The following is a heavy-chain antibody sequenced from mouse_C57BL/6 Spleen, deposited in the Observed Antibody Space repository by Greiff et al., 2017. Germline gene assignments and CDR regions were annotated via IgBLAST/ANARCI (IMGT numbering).Heavy chain of an antibody. CDR3: ARRGGQLRLQGAMDD. D-gene: IGHD3-2*02. J-gene: IGHJ4*01. CDR1: GYTFTDHT. V-gene: IGHV1-78*01. CDR2: IYPRDGST. Sequence: QVQLQQSDAELVKPGASVKISCKVSGYTFTDHTIHWMKQRPEQGLEWIGYIYPRDGSTKYNEKFKGKATLTADKSSSTAYMQLNSLTSEDSAVYVCARRGGQLRLQGAMDDWGQGTSVTVSS.